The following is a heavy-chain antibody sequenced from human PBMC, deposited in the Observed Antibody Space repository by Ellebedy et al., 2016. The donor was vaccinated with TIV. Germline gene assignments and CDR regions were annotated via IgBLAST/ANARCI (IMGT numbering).Heavy chain of an antibody. CDR3: TRSGGVDTAMVAVDY. J-gene: IGHJ4*02. D-gene: IGHD5-18*01. Sequence: GESLKISCAASGFTFSGSAMHWVRQASGKGLEWVGRIRSKANSYATAYAASVKGRFTISRDDSKNTAYLQMNSLKTEDTAVYYCTRSGGVDTAMVAVDYWGQGTLVTVSS. CDR1: GFTFSGSA. V-gene: IGHV3-73*01. CDR2: IRSKANSYAT.